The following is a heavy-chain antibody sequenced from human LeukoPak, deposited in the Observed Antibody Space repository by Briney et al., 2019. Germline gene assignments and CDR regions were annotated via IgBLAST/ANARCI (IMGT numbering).Heavy chain of an antibody. CDR3: ARGPPYYYGSGSNIPPDY. D-gene: IGHD3-10*01. Sequence: GASVKVSCKASGYTFTSYGISWVRQAPRQGLEWMGWISAYNGNTNYAQKLHGRVTMTTDTSTSTAYMALRRLRSDDTAVYYCARGPPYYYGSGSNIPPDYWGQGTLVTVSS. J-gene: IGHJ4*02. CDR1: GYTFTSYG. V-gene: IGHV1-18*01. CDR2: ISAYNGNT.